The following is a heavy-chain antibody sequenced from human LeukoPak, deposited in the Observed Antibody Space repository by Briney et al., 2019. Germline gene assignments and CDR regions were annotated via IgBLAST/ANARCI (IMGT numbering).Heavy chain of an antibody. CDR3: AKGSMTTVTTWMDV. Sequence: GRSLRLSCAAFGFTFSSYGMHWVRQAPGKGLEWVAVISYDGSNKYYADSVKGRFTISRDNSKNTLYLQMNSLRAEDTAVYYCAKGSMTTVTTWMDVWGQGTTVTVSS. V-gene: IGHV3-30*18. CDR2: ISYDGSNK. D-gene: IGHD4-17*01. J-gene: IGHJ6*02. CDR1: GFTFSSYG.